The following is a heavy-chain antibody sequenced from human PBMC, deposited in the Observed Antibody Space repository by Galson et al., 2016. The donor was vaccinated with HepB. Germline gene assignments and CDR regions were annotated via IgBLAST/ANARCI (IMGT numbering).Heavy chain of an antibody. CDR2: IRQDESEK. Sequence: SLRLSCAASGFTFNSYWMSWVRQAPGKGLEWVANIRQDESEKHYVDSVTGRFTISRDNAKNALYLQMNSLRTEDTAVYYCARGPGEYCIGNSCFYYFDYWGQGTLVTVSS. D-gene: IGHD2/OR15-2a*01. J-gene: IGHJ4*02. CDR1: GFTFNSYW. V-gene: IGHV3-7*03. CDR3: ARGPGEYCIGNSCFYYFDY.